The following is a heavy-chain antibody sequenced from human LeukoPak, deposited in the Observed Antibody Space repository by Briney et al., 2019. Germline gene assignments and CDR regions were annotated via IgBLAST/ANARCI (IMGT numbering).Heavy chain of an antibody. Sequence: ASVKVSCKASGYTFTSYGISWVRQAPGQGLEWMGWISAYNGNTNYAQRLQGRVTMTTDTSTSTAYMELRSLRSDDTAVYYCASSIGRGVRGVPWAPMNWGQGTLVTVSS. CDR2: ISAYNGNT. CDR1: GYTFTSYG. V-gene: IGHV1-18*01. D-gene: IGHD3-10*01. CDR3: ASSIGRGVRGVPWAPMN. J-gene: IGHJ4*02.